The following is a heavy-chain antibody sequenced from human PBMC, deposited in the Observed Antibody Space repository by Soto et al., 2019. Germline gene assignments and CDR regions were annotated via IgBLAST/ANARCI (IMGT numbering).Heavy chain of an antibody. J-gene: IGHJ6*02. V-gene: IGHV3-30*18. CDR3: AKDLQYYYYYYGMDV. CDR1: GFTFSSYG. Sequence: GGSLRLSCAASGFTFSSYGMHWVRQAPGKGLEWVAVISYDGSNKYYADSVKGRFTISRDNSKNTLYLQMNSLRAEDTAVYYCAKDLQYYYYYYGMDVWGQGTTVTVCS. CDR2: ISYDGSNK.